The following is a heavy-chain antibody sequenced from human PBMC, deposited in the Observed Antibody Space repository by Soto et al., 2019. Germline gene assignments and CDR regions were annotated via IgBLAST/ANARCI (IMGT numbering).Heavy chain of an antibody. J-gene: IGHJ5*02. D-gene: IGHD2-15*01. CDR2: IYYSGST. V-gene: IGHV4-59*01. Sequence: SETLSLTCTVSGGSISSYYWSWIRQPPGKGLEWIGYIYYSGSTNYNPSLKSRVTISVDTSKNQFSLKLSSVTAADTAVYYCARVVEMATMVRSRKRFDPWGQGTLVTVSS. CDR1: GGSISSYY. CDR3: ARVVEMATMVRSRKRFDP.